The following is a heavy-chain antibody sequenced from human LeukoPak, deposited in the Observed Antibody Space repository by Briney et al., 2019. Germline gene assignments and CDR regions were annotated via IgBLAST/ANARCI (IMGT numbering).Heavy chain of an antibody. J-gene: IGHJ4*02. CDR2: MFSGGNT. D-gene: IGHD3-22*01. V-gene: IGHV4-39*01. CDR1: GGSISSSSHY. CDR3: ARWGFGAYDSSGYYWPTQYDF. Sequence: SETLSLTCTVSGGSISSSSHYWAWLRQPPGKGLEWIGSMFSGGNTYYNPSLKSRVTMSVDTSKNQFSLRLSSVIAADTAVYFCARWGFGAYDSSGYYWPTQYDFWGRGTLVTVSS.